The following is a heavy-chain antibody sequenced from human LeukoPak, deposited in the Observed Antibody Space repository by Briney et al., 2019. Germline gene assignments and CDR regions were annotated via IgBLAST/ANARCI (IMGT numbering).Heavy chain of an antibody. V-gene: IGHV3-23*01. CDR2: ISDSGGRT. CDR1: GITLSNYG. CDR3: AKRGVVIRVILVGFHKEAYYFDS. D-gene: IGHD3-22*01. Sequence: GGSLRLSCAVSGITLSNYGMSWVRQAPGKGLEWVAGISDSGGRTNYADSMKGRFTISRDNPKNTLYLQMNSLRAEDTAVYFCAKRGVVIRVILVGFHKEAYYFDSWGQGALVTVSS. J-gene: IGHJ4*02.